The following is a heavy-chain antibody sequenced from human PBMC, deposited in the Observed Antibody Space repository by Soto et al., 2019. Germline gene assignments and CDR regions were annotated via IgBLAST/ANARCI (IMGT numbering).Heavy chain of an antibody. J-gene: IGHJ5*02. CDR1: GGSISNYY. V-gene: IGHV4-59*01. CDR3: ASGGNWFYP. CDR2: MYYNGNI. Sequence: LSLTCNVSGGSISNYYWTWVRQSPEKGLEWIGYMYYNGNINYNPSLKSRVTISIDTSKNQFSLTLKSVTAADTAVYYCASGGNWFYPWGQGVLVTVSS. D-gene: IGHD3-16*01.